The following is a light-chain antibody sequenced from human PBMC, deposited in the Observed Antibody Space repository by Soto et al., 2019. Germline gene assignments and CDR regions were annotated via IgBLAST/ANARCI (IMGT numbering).Light chain of an antibody. J-gene: IGLJ1*01. CDR2: GNN. Sequence: QSVLTQPPSVSGAPGQRVTISCTGSSSNFGARNDVHWYQHLPGTAPKLLVFGNNNRPSGVPDRFSGSKSGTSASLAITGLQAEDEADYYCESYDSRLSAYIFGTGTRSPS. CDR1: SSNFGARND. CDR3: ESYDSRLSAYI. V-gene: IGLV1-40*01.